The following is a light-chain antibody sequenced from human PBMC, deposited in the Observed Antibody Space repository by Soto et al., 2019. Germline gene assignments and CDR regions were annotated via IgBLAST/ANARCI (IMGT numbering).Light chain of an antibody. CDR2: DVS. J-gene: IGLJ2*01. CDR1: SSDVGSYNF. Sequence: QSALTQPPSASESPGQSVTISCTGTSSDVGSYNFVSWYQQHPVKAPKLMIYDVSKRPSGVPDRFSGSKSGNTASLTVSGLQAEDEADYYCSSYTGSNTVVFGGGTQLTVL. V-gene: IGLV2-8*01. CDR3: SSYTGSNTVV.